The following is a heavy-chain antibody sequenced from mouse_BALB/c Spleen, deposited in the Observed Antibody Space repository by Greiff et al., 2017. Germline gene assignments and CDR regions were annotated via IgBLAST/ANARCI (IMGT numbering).Heavy chain of an antibody. D-gene: IGHD1-2*01. CDR3: ARSGITTAHWYFDV. J-gene: IGHJ1*01. CDR1: GYSITSDYA. CDR2: ISYSGST. Sequence: EVKLQESGPGLVKPSQSLSLTCTVTGYSITSDYAWNWIRQFPGNKLEWMGYISYSGSTSYNPSLKSRISITRDTSKNQFFLQLNSVTTEDTATYYCARSGITTAHWYFDVWGAGTTVTVSS. V-gene: IGHV3-2*02.